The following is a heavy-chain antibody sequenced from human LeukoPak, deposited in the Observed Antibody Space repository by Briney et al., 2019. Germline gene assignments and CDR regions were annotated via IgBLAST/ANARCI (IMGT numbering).Heavy chain of an antibody. CDR1: GFTFSSYS. CDR2: IKQDGSEK. CDR3: ARERNSGSYYGGYFDY. Sequence: GGSLRLSCAASGFTFSSYSMNWVRQAPGKGLEWVANIKQDGSEKYYVDSVKGRFTISRDNAKNSLYLQMNSLRAEDTAVYYCARERNSGSYYGGYFDYWGQGTLVSVSS. D-gene: IGHD1-26*01. J-gene: IGHJ4*02. V-gene: IGHV3-7*01.